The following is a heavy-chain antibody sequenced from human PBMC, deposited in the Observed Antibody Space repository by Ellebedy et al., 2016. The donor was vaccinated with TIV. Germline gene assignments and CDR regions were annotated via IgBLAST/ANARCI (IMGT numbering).Heavy chain of an antibody. D-gene: IGHD1-14*01. CDR2: VRYDGSKK. V-gene: IGHV3-30*02. J-gene: IGHJ4*02. Sequence: GESLKISCAASGFIFSNYGMHWVRQAPGKGLEWVALVRYDGSKKYYADSVKGRFTISRDNSKNTLYLQMNSLRAEDTAVYYCAKDPDTFDYWGQGTLVTVSS. CDR1: GFIFSNYG. CDR3: AKDPDTFDY.